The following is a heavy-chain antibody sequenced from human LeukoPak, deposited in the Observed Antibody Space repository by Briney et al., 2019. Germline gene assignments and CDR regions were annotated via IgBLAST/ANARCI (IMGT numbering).Heavy chain of an antibody. V-gene: IGHV4-59*01. CDR3: ARSGGSHHKIYSSSWLIDY. D-gene: IGHD6-13*01. J-gene: IGHJ4*02. CDR2: IYYSGST. Sequence: SETLSLTCTVSGGSISSYYWSWIRQPPGKGLEWIGYIYYSGSTNYNPSLKSRVTISVDASKNQFSLKLSSVTAADTAVYYCARSGGSHHKIYSSSWLIDYWGQGTLVTVSS. CDR1: GGSISSYY.